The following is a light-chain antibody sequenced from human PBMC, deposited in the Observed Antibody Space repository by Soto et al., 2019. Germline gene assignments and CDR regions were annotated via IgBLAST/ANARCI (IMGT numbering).Light chain of an antibody. CDR2: DAS. Sequence: DIQMTQSPSSLSASVGDRVTITCQASQDISNYLNWYQQKPGKAPKLLIYDASNLETGVPSRFSGSGSGTDFTFTISSLRPEDIATYYCQHYHNLPITFVQGTRLEI. J-gene: IGKJ5*01. CDR3: QHYHNLPIT. CDR1: QDISNY. V-gene: IGKV1-33*01.